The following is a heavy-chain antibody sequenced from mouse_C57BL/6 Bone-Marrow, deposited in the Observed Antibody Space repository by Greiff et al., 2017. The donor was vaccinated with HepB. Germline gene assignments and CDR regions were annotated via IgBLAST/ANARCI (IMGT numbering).Heavy chain of an antibody. D-gene: IGHD1-1*02. J-gene: IGHJ2*01. V-gene: IGHV1-50*01. CDR1: GYTFTSYW. CDR2: IDPSDSYT. Sequence: VQLQQPGAELVKPGASVKLSCKASGYTFTSYWMQWVKQRPGQGLEWIGEIDPSDSYTNYNQKFKGKATLTVDTSSSTAYMQLSSLTSEDSAVYYCARLVGDYWGQGTTLTVSS. CDR3: ARLVGDY.